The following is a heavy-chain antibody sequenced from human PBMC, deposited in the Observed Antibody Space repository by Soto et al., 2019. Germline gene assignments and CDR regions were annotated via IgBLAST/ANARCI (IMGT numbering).Heavy chain of an antibody. Sequence: KPSETLSLTSTVSFGSITGYDWSWIRRSPGKGLEWIGCSYYTGATNHNPSLKSRVTISIRTSKNKVSLTLSSATAADTAVYYCECERTPRSGFDYWGQGAQVTVP. CDR1: FGSITGYD. D-gene: IGHD3-3*01. CDR3: ECERTPRSGFDY. V-gene: IGHV4-59*01. J-gene: IGHJ4*02. CDR2: SYYTGAT.